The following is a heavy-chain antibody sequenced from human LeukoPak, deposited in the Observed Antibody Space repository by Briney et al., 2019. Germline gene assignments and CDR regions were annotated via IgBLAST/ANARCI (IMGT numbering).Heavy chain of an antibody. V-gene: IGHV4-38-2*01. CDR2: IYHSGST. D-gene: IGHD3-22*01. CDR1: GYSISSGYY. Sequence: SETLSLTCAVSGYSISSGYYWGWIRQPPGKGLEWIGSIYHSGSTYYNPSLKSRVTISVDTSKNQFSLKLSSVTAADTAVYYCARGWYDSSGYYWYFDYWGQGTLVTVSS. CDR3: ARGWYDSSGYYWYFDY. J-gene: IGHJ4*02.